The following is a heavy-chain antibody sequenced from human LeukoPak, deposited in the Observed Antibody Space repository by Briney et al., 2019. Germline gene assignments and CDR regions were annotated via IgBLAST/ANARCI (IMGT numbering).Heavy chain of an antibody. D-gene: IGHD4-23*01. J-gene: IGHJ2*01. CDR2: VYYSGST. V-gene: IGHV4-59*06. Sequence: SETLSLTCTVSGGSISSYYWSWIRQHPGRGLEWIGYVYYSGSTYYNPSLKSRATISIDTSKSQFSLKLGSVTAADTAMYYCARDRLRFGGNSYWYFDLWGRGTLVTVSS. CDR3: ARDRLRFGGNSYWYFDL. CDR1: GGSISSYY.